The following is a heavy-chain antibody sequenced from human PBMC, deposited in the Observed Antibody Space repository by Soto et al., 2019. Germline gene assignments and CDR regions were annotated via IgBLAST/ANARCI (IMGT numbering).Heavy chain of an antibody. J-gene: IGHJ5*02. CDR3: ASRPSGSGFDP. D-gene: IGHD1-26*01. Sequence: QLQLQESGSGLVKPSQTLSLTCAVSGGSISSGGYSWIWIRQPPGKGLEWIGYIYHSGSTYSSPSLKSRVTISVDRSTYQFSLKLSSVTAADTAVYYCASRPSGSGFDPWGQGTLVTVSS. V-gene: IGHV4-30-2*01. CDR2: IYHSGST. CDR1: GGSISSGGYS.